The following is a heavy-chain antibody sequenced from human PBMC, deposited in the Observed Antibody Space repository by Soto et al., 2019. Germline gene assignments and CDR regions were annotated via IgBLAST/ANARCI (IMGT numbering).Heavy chain of an antibody. CDR2: ISGGSSYV. V-gene: IGHV3-21*01. CDR3: ARVVRLHDTSPDY. CDR1: GFTFSSYS. D-gene: IGHD3-10*02. J-gene: IGHJ4*02. Sequence: PGGSLRLSCAASGFTFSSYSMNWVRQAPGKGLQWVSSISGGSSYVYYSDSVRGRFTISRDNAENSLYLQMNSLRDEDTAVYYCARVVRLHDTSPDYWGQGTLVTVYS.